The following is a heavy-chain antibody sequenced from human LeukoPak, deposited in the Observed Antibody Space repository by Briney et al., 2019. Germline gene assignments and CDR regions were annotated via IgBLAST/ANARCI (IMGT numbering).Heavy chain of an antibody. CDR3: ARMEVGARFLEWSDAFDI. D-gene: IGHD3-3*01. Sequence: PSETLSLTCTVSGGSISSSSYYWGWIRQPPGKGLEWIGSIYYSGSTYYNPSLKSRVTISVDTSKNQFSLKLSSVTAADTAVYYCARMEVGARFLEWSDAFDIWGQGTMVTVSS. V-gene: IGHV4-39*01. CDR1: GGSISSSSYY. J-gene: IGHJ3*02. CDR2: IYYSGST.